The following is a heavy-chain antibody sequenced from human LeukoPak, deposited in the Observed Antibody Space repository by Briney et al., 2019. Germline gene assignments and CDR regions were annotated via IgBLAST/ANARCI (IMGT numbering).Heavy chain of an antibody. V-gene: IGHV4-61*01. CDR1: GGSVSSGSYY. J-gene: IGHJ4*02. CDR3: ARDSQGREFDY. CDR2: IYYSAST. Sequence: SETLSLTCTVSGGSVSSGSYYWSWIRQPPGKGLEWIGYIYYSASTNYNPSLKSRVTISVDKSKKQFSLQLSSVTAADTAVYYCARDSQGREFDYWGQGTMVTVSS.